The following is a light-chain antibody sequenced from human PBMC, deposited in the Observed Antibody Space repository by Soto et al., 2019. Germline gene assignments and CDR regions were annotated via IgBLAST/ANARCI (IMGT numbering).Light chain of an antibody. J-gene: IGLJ2*01. Sequence: QSALTQPASVSGSPGQSITLSCTGTSSDVGSYNLVSWYQRHPGKAPKLMIYEVSKRPSGVSDRFSGSKSGNTASLTISGLQPEDEADYYCCSYAGGDNVIFGGGTKLTVL. CDR2: EVS. CDR1: SSDVGSYNL. V-gene: IGLV2-23*02. CDR3: CSYAGGDNVI.